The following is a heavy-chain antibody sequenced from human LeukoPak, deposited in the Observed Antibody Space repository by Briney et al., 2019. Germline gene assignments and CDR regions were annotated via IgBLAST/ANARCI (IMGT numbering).Heavy chain of an antibody. CDR3: ARDRRPVRGVMAY. V-gene: IGHV1-46*01. CDR2: INPSGGST. J-gene: IGHJ4*02. Sequence: ASVKVSCKASGGTFSSYAISWVRQAPGQGLEWMGIINPSGGSTSYAQKFQGRVTMTRDTSTSTVYMELSSLRSEDTAVYYCARDRRPVRGVMAYWGQGTLVTVSS. CDR1: GGTFSSYA. D-gene: IGHD3-10*02.